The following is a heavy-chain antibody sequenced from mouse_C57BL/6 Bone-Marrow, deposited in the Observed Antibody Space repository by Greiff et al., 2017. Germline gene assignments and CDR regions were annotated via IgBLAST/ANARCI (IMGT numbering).Heavy chain of an antibody. Sequence: VHLVESGPELVKPGASVKISCKASGYSFTSYYIHWVKQRPGQGLAWIGWIYPGSGNTKYNEKFKGKATLTADTSSSTAYMQLNSLTSEDSAVYYCAKTTRFDFWGQGTTLTVSS. V-gene: IGHV1-66*01. D-gene: IGHD2-1*01. CDR2: IYPGSGNT. J-gene: IGHJ2*01. CDR1: GYSFTSYY. CDR3: AKTTRFDF.